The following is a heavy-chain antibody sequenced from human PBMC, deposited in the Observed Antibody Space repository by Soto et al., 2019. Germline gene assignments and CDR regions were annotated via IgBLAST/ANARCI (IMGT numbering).Heavy chain of an antibody. CDR2: INPNSGGT. CDR1: GYTFTGYY. V-gene: IGHV1-2*04. D-gene: IGHD1-7*01. Sequence: QVQLVQSGAEVKKPGASVKVSCKASGYTFTGYYMHWVRQAPGQGLEWMGWINPNSGGTNYAQKFQGWVTMTRDTSVSTAYMELSRLRSDDTAVYYCARDPLRTELTGTPDDAFDIWGQGTMVTVSS. J-gene: IGHJ3*02. CDR3: ARDPLRTELTGTPDDAFDI.